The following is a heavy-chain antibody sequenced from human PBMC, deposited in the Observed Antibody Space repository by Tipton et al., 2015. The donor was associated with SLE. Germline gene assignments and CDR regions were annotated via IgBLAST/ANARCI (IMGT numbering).Heavy chain of an antibody. CDR1: GFTFSSYA. V-gene: IGHV3-23*03. Sequence: SLRLSCAASGFTFSSYAMSWVRQAPGKGLEWVSIIYSDGKTDYTYSVRGRFTVSRDSSTNTVYLQMKGLTPEDTAVYFCARSEVVSALPDYWGQGTLVTVSS. D-gene: IGHD2-21*01. CDR2: IYSDGKT. CDR3: ARSEVVSALPDY. J-gene: IGHJ4*02.